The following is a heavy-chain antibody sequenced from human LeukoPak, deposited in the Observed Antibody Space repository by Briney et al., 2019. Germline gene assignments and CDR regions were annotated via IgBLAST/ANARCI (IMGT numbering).Heavy chain of an antibody. CDR1: GGSFSGYY. D-gene: IGHD1-26*01. Sequence: PSETLSLTCAVYGGSFSGYYWSWIRQPPGKGPEWIGEINHSGSTNYNPSLKSRVTISVDTSKNQLSLKLPSVTAADTAVYFCARLGSYHDFWGQGALVTVSS. J-gene: IGHJ4*02. CDR2: INHSGST. CDR3: ARLGSYHDF. V-gene: IGHV4-34*01.